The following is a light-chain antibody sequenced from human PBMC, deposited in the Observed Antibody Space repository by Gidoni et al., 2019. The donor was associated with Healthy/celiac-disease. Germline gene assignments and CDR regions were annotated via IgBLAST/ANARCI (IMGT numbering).Light chain of an antibody. V-gene: IGKV3-11*01. CDR3: QQRSNWPPIFT. J-gene: IGKJ3*01. Sequence: EIVLTQSPATLSWSPGERATLSRRASQSVSSYLAWYQQKPGQAPRLLIYDASNRATGIPARFSGSGSGTDFTLTISSLEPEDFAVYYCQQRSNWPPIFTFGPGTKVDIK. CDR2: DAS. CDR1: QSVSSY.